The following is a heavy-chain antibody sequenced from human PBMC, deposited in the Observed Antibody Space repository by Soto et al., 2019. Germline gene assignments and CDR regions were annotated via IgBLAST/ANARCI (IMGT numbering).Heavy chain of an antibody. Sequence: QVQLQQWGAGLLKPSETLSLTCAVYGGSFSGYYWTWIRQPPGTGLEWIGEINHSGSTNYNPSLTSRVTISVDTSKNQFALKLTSVTAAYTAVYYCARDKITSLFDYWGQGTLVTVSS. V-gene: IGHV4-34*01. D-gene: IGHD3-10*01. CDR3: ARDKITSLFDY. CDR1: GGSFSGYY. J-gene: IGHJ4*02. CDR2: INHSGST.